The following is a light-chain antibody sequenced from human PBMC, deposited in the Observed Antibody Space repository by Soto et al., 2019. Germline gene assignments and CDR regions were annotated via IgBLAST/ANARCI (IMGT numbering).Light chain of an antibody. CDR3: HQYYSYPWM. CDR1: QSISNL. J-gene: IGKJ1*01. Sequence: DIQMTQSPSTLSASVGDRVTITCRASQSISNLLAWYQQKPGKAPYLLIYKASSLQSGVPSRFSGSASGTEFSLTISSLQPDDFASYYSHQYYSYPWMFGQGTKVEIK. CDR2: KAS. V-gene: IGKV1-5*03.